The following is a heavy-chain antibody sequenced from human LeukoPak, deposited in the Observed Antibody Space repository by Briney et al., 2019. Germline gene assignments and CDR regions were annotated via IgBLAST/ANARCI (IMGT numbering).Heavy chain of an antibody. D-gene: IGHD4-17*01. V-gene: IGHV4-38-2*02. Sequence: SETLSLTCTVSGYSISSGYYWGWIRQPPGKGLEWIGSIYHSGSTYYNPSLKSRVTISVDTSKNQFSLKLSSVTAADTAAYYCARERTTVTLGGWFDPWGQGTLVTVSS. CDR1: GYSISSGYY. J-gene: IGHJ5*02. CDR3: ARERTTVTLGGWFDP. CDR2: IYHSGST.